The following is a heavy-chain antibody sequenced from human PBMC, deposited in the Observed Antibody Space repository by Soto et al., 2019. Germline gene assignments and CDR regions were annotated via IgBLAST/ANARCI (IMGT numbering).Heavy chain of an antibody. J-gene: IGHJ3*02. CDR2: FDPEDGET. V-gene: IGHV1-24*01. CDR3: ATASGDYKAFDI. Sequence: GASVKVSCKVSGYTLTELSMHWVRQAPGKGLEWMGGFDPEDGETIYAQKFQGRVTMTEDTSTDTAYMELSSLRSEDTAVYYCATASGDYKAFDIWGQGTVVTVSS. CDR1: GYTLTELS. D-gene: IGHD4-17*01.